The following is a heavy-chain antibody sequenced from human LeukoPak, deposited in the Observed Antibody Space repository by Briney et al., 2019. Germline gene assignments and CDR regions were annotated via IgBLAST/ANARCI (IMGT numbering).Heavy chain of an antibody. J-gene: IGHJ4*02. CDR3: AGVVLLYSRGVVYYFDY. Sequence: PSETLSLTCTVSGGSTSSSSYYWGWIRQPPGKGLEWIGSIYYSGSTYYNPSLKSRVTISVDTSKNQFSLKLSSVTAADTAVYYCAGVVLLYSRGVVYYFDYWGQGTLVTVSS. V-gene: IGHV4-39*07. D-gene: IGHD3-10*02. CDR2: IYYSGST. CDR1: GGSTSSSSYY.